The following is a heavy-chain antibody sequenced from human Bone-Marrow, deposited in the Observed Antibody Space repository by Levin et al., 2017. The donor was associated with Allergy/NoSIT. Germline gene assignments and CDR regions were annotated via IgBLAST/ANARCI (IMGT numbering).Heavy chain of an antibody. J-gene: IGHJ4*02. CDR1: GFIFSNYA. CDR2: ISGSGGNT. V-gene: IGHV3-23*01. Sequence: GGSLRLSCAASGFIFSNYAMNWVRQAPGKGLEWVSQISGSGGNTHYADSVKGRFTFSRDNSKNTLYLQMNSLRAEDTAVYYCAGYDTSAYHSHSDYWGQGTLVTVSS. D-gene: IGHD3-22*01. CDR3: AGYDTSAYHSHSDY.